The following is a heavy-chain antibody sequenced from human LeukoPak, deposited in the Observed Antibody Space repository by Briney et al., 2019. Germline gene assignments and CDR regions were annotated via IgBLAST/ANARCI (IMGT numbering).Heavy chain of an antibody. CDR1: GGSISSYY. Sequence: SETLSLTCTVSGGSISSYYWSWIRQPPGKGLEWIGYIYYSGSTNYNPSLKSRVTISVDTSKNQFSLKLSPVTAADTAVYYCARDPGGYSGYGQGFDYWGQGTLVTVSS. D-gene: IGHD5-12*01. J-gene: IGHJ4*02. CDR2: IYYSGST. CDR3: ARDPGGYSGYGQGFDY. V-gene: IGHV4-59*01.